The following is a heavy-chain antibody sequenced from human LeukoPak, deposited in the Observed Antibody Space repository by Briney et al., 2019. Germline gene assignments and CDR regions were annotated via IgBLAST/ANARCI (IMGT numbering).Heavy chain of an antibody. CDR3: ARVAYYYGSGSSKGDELDY. CDR1: GYTFTAYY. J-gene: IGHJ4*02. CDR2: INPNSGGT. Sequence: ASVKVSCTASGYTFTAYYMHWVRQAPGQGLEWMGWINPNSGGTNYAQKFQGRVTMTRDTSISTAYMELSRLRSDDTAVYYCARVAYYYGSGSSKGDELDYWGQGTLVTVSS. D-gene: IGHD3-10*01. V-gene: IGHV1-2*02.